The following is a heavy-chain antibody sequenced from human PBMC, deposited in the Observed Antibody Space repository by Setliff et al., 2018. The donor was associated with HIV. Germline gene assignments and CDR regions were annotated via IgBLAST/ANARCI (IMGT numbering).Heavy chain of an antibody. CDR2: IFSVGAT. CDR1: RGSNSSGTYY. D-gene: IGHD3-10*01. CDR3: ARLSVRRDYSYGMDV. V-gene: IGHV4-39*01. Sequence: SETLSLTCTVSRGSNSSGTYYWTWVRQPPGKGLERIGSIFSVGATSYNSSLSSRVTISWDTSKNRFSLKLSSVTAADTAVYYCARLSVRRDYSYGMDVWGQGTTVTVSS. J-gene: IGHJ6*02.